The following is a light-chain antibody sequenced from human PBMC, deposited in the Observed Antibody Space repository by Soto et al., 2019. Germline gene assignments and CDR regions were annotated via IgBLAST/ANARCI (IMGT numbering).Light chain of an antibody. CDR2: HAS. CDR1: QTITTW. Sequence: DIRVTQSTPTLSSSVGDRVTITCRASQTITTWMAWYQQKPGTAPKVLIYHASNLQSGVPSRFSGSGSGTEFTLTISSLQPDDFATYYCQQYNIYSFGQGTIVDIK. J-gene: IGKJ1*01. CDR3: QQYNIYS. V-gene: IGKV1-5*01.